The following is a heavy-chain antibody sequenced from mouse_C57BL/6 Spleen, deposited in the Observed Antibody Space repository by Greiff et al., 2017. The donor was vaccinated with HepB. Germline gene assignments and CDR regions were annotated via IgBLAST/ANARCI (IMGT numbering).Heavy chain of an antibody. J-gene: IGHJ4*01. V-gene: IGHV1-81*01. CDR2: IYPRSGNT. Sequence: QVHVKQSGAELARPGASVKLSCKASGYTFTSYGISWVKQRTGQGLEWIGEIYPRSGNTYYNEKFKGKATLTADKSSSTAYMELRSLTSEDSAVYFCARGIYYGSSYPYAMDYWGQGTSVTVSS. CDR3: ARGIYYGSSYPYAMDY. CDR1: GYTFTSYG. D-gene: IGHD1-1*01.